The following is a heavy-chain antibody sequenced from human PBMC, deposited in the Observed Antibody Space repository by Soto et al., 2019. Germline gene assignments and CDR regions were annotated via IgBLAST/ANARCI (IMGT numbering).Heavy chain of an antibody. Sequence: GRSLRLPCAASVFTFSSYGMHWVSQAPGKGLEWVAVISYDGSNKYYADCVKGRFTISRDNSKNTLYLQMNSLRAEDTAVYYCAKDRSSWSSAGVDVWGQGTTVSVSS. CDR1: VFTFSSYG. D-gene: IGHD6-13*01. J-gene: IGHJ6*02. CDR3: AKDRSSWSSAGVDV. V-gene: IGHV3-30*18. CDR2: ISYDGSNK.